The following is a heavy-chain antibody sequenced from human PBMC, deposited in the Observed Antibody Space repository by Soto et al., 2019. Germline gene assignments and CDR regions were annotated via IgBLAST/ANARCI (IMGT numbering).Heavy chain of an antibody. CDR2: ISYPGRT. CDR1: GDSVTSGSYY. CDR3: AREWGLLPYYVMNV. Sequence: PSETLSLTCIVSGDSVTSGSYYWTWLRQPPGKGLEWIGYISYPGRTKYNPSLQSRVTISVDTSKNDFSLNLSSVTAADTAVYFCAREWGLLPYYVMNVWGHGTAVTVSS. D-gene: IGHD7-27*01. V-gene: IGHV4-61*03. J-gene: IGHJ6*02.